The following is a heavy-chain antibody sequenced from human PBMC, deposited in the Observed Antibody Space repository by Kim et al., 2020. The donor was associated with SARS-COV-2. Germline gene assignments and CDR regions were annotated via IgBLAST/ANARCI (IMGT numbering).Heavy chain of an antibody. CDR3: ARGVSGSYHTAVRS. Sequence: GGSLRLSCAASGFTFSTYWMTWFRQAPGKGLEWVANINQDGSVTYYVDSVKGRITISSDSAKNSLYLQMNRLRAEDTAVYYCARGVSGSYHTAVRSWGQGALVTVSS. V-gene: IGHV3-7*03. J-gene: IGHJ5*02. CDR1: GFTFSTYW. CDR2: INQDGSVT. D-gene: IGHD1-26*01.